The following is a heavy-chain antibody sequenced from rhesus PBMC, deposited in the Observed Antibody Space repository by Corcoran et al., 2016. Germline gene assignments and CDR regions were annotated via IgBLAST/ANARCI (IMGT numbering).Heavy chain of an antibody. V-gene: IGHV4-76*01. J-gene: IGHJ4*01. D-gene: IGHD5-42*01. CDR2: IYGSSGST. CDR3: ARERDTAGTGIDD. CDR1: GYSISSGYD. Sequence: QVQLQESGPGVVKPSETLSLTCAVSGYSISSGYDWSWIRQPPGKGLEWIGYIYGSSGSTNYNPSLKNRVTISKDTSKNQFSLKLSSVTAADTAVYFCARERDTAGTGIDDWGQGVLV.